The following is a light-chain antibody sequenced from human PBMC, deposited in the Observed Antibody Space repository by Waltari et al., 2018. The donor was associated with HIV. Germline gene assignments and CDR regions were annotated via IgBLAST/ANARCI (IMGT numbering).Light chain of an antibody. CDR1: ALPKQF. CDR3: QSTDSTGTQGV. CDR2: KDT. V-gene: IGLV3-25*03. Sequence: SYELTQSPSVSVSPGQTATITCSGAALPKQFVYWYQQKAGQSPVLVMYKDTKSASGTPDRCSGSRSGTTVTLSISGVQPEDEADLYCQSTDSTGTQGVFGPGTRLTV. J-gene: IGLJ1*01.